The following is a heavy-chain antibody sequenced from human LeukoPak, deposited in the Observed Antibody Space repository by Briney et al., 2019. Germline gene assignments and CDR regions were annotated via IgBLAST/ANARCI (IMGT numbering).Heavy chain of an antibody. CDR3: ARIAERQLAYFDY. J-gene: IGHJ4*02. CDR2: ISAYNGDT. V-gene: IGHV1-18*01. D-gene: IGHD6-13*01. CDR1: GFTFTNYG. Sequence: ASVKVSCKASGFTFTNYGFTWVRQAAGQGLEWMGWISAYNGDTNYAQKLQGRVTMTTDTSTGTAYMELRSLRSDDTAVYYCARIAERQLAYFDYWGQGTLVTVSS.